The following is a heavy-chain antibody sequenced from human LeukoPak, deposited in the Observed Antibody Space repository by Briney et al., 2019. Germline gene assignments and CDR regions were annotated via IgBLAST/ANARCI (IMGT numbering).Heavy chain of an antibody. J-gene: IGHJ4*02. CDR2: INHSGST. Sequence: SETLSLTCTVSGYSISSGYYWSWIRQPPGKGLEWIGEINHSGSTNYNPSLKSRVTISVDTSKNQFSLKLSSVTAADTAVYYCARGLHPGSGSYYRLGFDYWGQGTLVTVSS. V-gene: IGHV4-38-2*02. CDR3: ARGLHPGSGSYYRLGFDY. CDR1: GYSISSGYY. D-gene: IGHD3-10*01.